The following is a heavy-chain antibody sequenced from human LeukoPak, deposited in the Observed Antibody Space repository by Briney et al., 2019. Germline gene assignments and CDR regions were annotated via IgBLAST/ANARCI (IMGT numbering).Heavy chain of an antibody. J-gene: IGHJ4*02. CDR2: ISYDGSNK. CDR3: AKDPNYYDSSGPKYFDY. Sequence: PGRSLRLSCAASGFTFSSYGMHWVRQAPGKGLEWVAVISYDGSNKYYADSVKGRFTISRDNSKNTLYLQMNSLRAEDTAVYYCAKDPNYYDSSGPKYFDYWGQGTLVTVSS. V-gene: IGHV3-30*18. D-gene: IGHD3-22*01. CDR1: GFTFSSYG.